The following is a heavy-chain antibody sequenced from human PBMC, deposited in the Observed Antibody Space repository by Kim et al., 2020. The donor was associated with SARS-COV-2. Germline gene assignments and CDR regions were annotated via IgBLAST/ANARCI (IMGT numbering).Heavy chain of an antibody. D-gene: IGHD5-12*01. J-gene: IGHJ4*02. CDR1: GFTFSSYG. CDR2: ISYDGSNK. V-gene: IGHV3-30*18. CDR3: AKIGVGQRYGGYDYDY. Sequence: GGSLRLSCAASGFTFSSYGMHWVRQAPGKGLEWVAVISYDGSNKYYADSVKGRFTISRDNSKNTLYLQMNSLRAEDTAVYYCAKIGVGQRYGGYDYDYWGQGTLVTVSS.